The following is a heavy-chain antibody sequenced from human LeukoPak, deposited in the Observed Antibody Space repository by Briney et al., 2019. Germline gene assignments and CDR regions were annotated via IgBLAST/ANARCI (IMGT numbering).Heavy chain of an antibody. J-gene: IGHJ4*02. V-gene: IGHV3-49*04. D-gene: IGHD3-3*01. CDR3: TRGLRVEDY. CDR2: IRSKTYGGTT. CDR1: GFTFGDYA. Sequence: PGGSLRLSCTASGFTFGDYAMSWVRQAPGKGLEWVGFIRSKTYGGTTEYAASVKGRFTISRDDSESIAYLQMDSLKTEDTAVYYCTRGLRVEDYWGQGTLVTVSS.